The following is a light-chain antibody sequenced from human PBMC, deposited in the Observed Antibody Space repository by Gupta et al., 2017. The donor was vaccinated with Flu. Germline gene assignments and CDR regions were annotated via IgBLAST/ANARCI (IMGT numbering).Light chain of an antibody. CDR1: SSDVGGYNY. V-gene: IGLV2-14*01. Sequence: QSALTQPASVSGSTGQSIHIPCTGTSSDVGGYNYVSWYQQHPGKAPKLMIYDVSNRPSGVSNRFSGSKTGNTASLTISGLQAEDEADYYCSSYTGSSTWVFGGGTKLTVL. CDR2: DVS. J-gene: IGLJ3*02. CDR3: SSYTGSSTWV.